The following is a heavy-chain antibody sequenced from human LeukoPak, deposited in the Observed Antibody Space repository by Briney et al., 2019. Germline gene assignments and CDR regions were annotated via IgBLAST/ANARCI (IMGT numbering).Heavy chain of an antibody. V-gene: IGHV3-53*01. CDR1: GFTFSSYE. Sequence: PGGSLRLSCAASGFTFSSYEVHLVRQAPGKGLEWVSFIYSGGNTHYSDSVKGRFTISRDNSKNTLYLQMNSLRAEDTAVYYCARRAGDYSHPYDYWGQGTLVTVSS. CDR2: IYSGGNT. CDR3: ARRAGDYSHPYDY. J-gene: IGHJ4*02. D-gene: IGHD3-22*01.